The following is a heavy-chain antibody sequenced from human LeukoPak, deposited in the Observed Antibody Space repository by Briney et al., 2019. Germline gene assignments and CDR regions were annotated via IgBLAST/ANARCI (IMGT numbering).Heavy chain of an antibody. Sequence: ASVKVSCKASAYRFIGSYLHWVRQAPGQGLEWMGWINPNSGDTGYAEKFQGRVTMTRDTSISTAYMELSRLRSDDTAVYYCARVVDETYAFDIWGQGTMVTVSS. CDR1: AYRFIGSY. J-gene: IGHJ3*02. CDR3: ARVVDETYAFDI. D-gene: IGHD2-15*01. V-gene: IGHV1-2*02. CDR2: INPNSGDT.